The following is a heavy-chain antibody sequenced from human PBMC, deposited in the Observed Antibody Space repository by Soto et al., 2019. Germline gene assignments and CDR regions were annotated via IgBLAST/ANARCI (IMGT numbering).Heavy chain of an antibody. D-gene: IGHD3-10*01. J-gene: IGHJ4*02. CDR1: GFIFGYYA. V-gene: IGHV3-49*03. CDR2: IRSKAYGVTT. Sequence: GGSLRLSCTASGFIFGYYAMSWFRQAPGKGLEWVGFIRSKAYGVTTEYAASVKGRFTISRDDSKSIAYLQMNGLKTEDTAVYYCHRSGSPYWGQGTLVTV. CDR3: HRSGSPY.